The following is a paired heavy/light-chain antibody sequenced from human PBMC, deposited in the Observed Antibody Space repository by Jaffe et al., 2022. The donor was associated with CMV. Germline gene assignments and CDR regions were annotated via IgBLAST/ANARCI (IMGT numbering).Heavy chain of an antibody. J-gene: IGHJ6*01. CDR1: GYTFGNSG. CDR2: ISVYNRNT. CDR3: TRDRMVAATSKMDV. D-gene: IGHD2-15*01. V-gene: IGHV1-18*01. Sequence: QAQVVQSGPEVKKPGASVKVSCKASGYTFGNSGITWVRQAPGQGLEWVGWISVYNRNTKYADKFQGRVTMTADTSTSTAEMELRNLRPDDTAVYYCTRDRMVAATSKMDVWGQGTTVTVSS.
Light chain of an antibody. V-gene: IGLV2-8*01. CDR2: EVN. CDR1: SSDLGAYNF. J-gene: IGLJ2*01. CDR3: SSYADSNNLV. Sequence: QSALTQPPSASGSPGQSVTISCTGSSSDLGAYNFVSWYQQLPGKAPRLLIYEVNKRPSGVPDRFAGSRSGNTASLTVSGLQAEDEADYYCSSYADSNNLVFGGGTRVTVL.